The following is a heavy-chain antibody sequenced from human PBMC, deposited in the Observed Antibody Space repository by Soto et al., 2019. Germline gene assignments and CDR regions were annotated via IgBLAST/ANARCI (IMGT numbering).Heavy chain of an antibody. CDR1: GGTISSGGYS. J-gene: IGHJ4*02. CDR2: IYHSGST. D-gene: IGHD2-21*01. CDR3: ARGNVVAIDY. Sequence: SGTMSLTCAVSGGTISSGGYSWSWIRTPPGKGREWIGYIYHSGSTYYNPSPKSRVTISVDRSKNQYSLKLSSVSAADTAVYYCARGNVVAIDYWGQGTLVIVSS. V-gene: IGHV4-30-2*01.